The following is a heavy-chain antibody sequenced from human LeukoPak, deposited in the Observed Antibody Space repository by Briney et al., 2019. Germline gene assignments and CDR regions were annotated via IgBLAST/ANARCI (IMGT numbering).Heavy chain of an antibody. Sequence: PGGSLRLSCAASGFTFSRYWMHWVRQAPGKGLVWVSRVDSDESSTTYADSVKGRFTISSDNAKSSLYLQMNSLRAEDTAVYYCAKAASSSWPSYYYGMDVWGQGTTVTVSS. CDR2: VDSDESST. V-gene: IGHV3-74*03. D-gene: IGHD6-13*01. J-gene: IGHJ6*02. CDR3: AKAASSSWPSYYYGMDV. CDR1: GFTFSRYW.